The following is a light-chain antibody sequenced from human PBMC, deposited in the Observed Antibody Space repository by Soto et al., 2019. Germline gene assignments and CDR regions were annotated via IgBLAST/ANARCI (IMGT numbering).Light chain of an antibody. Sequence: EIVLTQSPATLSLSPGERATLSCRASQSVSKYLAWYQQKPGQAPRLLIYDASNRATGIPARFSGSGSGTDFTLTTSSLEPEDFAVYYCQQRLSWPPITFGQGTRLEIK. CDR3: QQRLSWPPIT. CDR2: DAS. J-gene: IGKJ5*01. V-gene: IGKV3-11*01. CDR1: QSVSKY.